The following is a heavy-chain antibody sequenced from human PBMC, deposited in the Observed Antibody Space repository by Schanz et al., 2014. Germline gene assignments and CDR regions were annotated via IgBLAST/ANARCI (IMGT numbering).Heavy chain of an antibody. Sequence: QVQLVESGGGVVQPGGSLRLSCAASGFIFGDYAIHWVRQAPGKGLEWVALISYDGSNKHYADSVKGRFTISRDNSKKTLYVQMNSLRAEDTAVYYCARDRPSGYALDFWGQGTLVTVSS. CDR3: ARDRPSGYALDF. V-gene: IGHV3-30*04. J-gene: IGHJ4*02. D-gene: IGHD5-12*01. CDR1: GFIFGDYA. CDR2: ISYDGSNK.